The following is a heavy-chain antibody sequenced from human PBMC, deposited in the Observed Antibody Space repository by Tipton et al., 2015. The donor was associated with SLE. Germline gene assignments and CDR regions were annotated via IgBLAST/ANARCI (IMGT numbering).Heavy chain of an antibody. CDR2: INHSGST. D-gene: IGHD6-19*01. J-gene: IGHJ3*02. Sequence: TLSLTCAVYGGSFSGYYWSWIRQPPGKGLEWIGEINHSGSTNYNPSLKSRVTISVDTSKNQFSLKLSSVTAADTAVYYCARAIAVAGETAFGAFDIWGQGTMVTVSS. CDR1: GGSFSGYY. V-gene: IGHV4-34*01. CDR3: ARAIAVAGETAFGAFDI.